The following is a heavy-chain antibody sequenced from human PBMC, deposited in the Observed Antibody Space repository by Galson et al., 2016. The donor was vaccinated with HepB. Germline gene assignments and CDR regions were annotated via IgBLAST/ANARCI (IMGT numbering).Heavy chain of an antibody. D-gene: IGHD3-3*01. Sequence: SLRLSCAASGFTFHNYAMSWFRQAPGKGLEWVGFIRSNGYGGTTEYAASARGTFSISRDDSKNIAYLQMNSLKTEDTAVYYCSRVVGLDYDFWSGYPDFDYWGQGALVTVSS. CDR2: IRSNGYGGTT. CDR1: GFTFHNYA. J-gene: IGHJ4*02. V-gene: IGHV3-49*03. CDR3: SRVVGLDYDFWSGYPDFDY.